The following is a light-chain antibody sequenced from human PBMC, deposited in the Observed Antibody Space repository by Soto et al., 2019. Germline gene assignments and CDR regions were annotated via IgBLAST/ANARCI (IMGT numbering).Light chain of an antibody. CDR3: SSYGGGNLYVV. V-gene: IGLV2-8*01. CDR2: EVN. J-gene: IGLJ2*01. Sequence: QSVLTQPPSASGSPGQSVTISCTGTSSDVGGYNYVSWYQQHPGKAPKLMIYEVNKRPSGVPNRFSGSKSGNTASLTVSGLQAEDEADYYCSSYGGGNLYVVFGGGTKVTVL. CDR1: SSDVGGYNY.